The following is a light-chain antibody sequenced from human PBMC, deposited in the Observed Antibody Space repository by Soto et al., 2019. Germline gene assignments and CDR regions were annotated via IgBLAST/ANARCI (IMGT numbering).Light chain of an antibody. CDR2: NNN. CDR1: SSNIGTNA. J-gene: IGLJ1*01. CDR3: AAWDDSLNGYV. V-gene: IGLV1-44*01. Sequence: QAVVTQPPSASGTPGQRVTISCSGGSSNIGTNAVNWYQQLPGTAPKLLIYNNNQRPSGVPDRFSGSKSGTSASLAISGLQSEDEADYYWAAWDDSLNGYVFGTGTKVTVL.